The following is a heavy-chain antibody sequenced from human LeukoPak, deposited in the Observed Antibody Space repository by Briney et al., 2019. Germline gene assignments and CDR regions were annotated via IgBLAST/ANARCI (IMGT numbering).Heavy chain of an antibody. CDR2: ISYSGST. J-gene: IGHJ5*02. CDR3: ARGPNRYCSGGSCYPGMYNWFDP. V-gene: IGHV4-61*01. CDR1: GGSVSSGSYY. D-gene: IGHD2-15*01. Sequence: SETLSLTCTVSGGSVSSGSYYWSWIRQPPGKGLEWIGYISYSGSTNYNPSLKSRVTISVDTSKNQFSLKLSSVTAADTAVYYCARGPNRYCSGGSCYPGMYNWFDPWGQGTLVTVSS.